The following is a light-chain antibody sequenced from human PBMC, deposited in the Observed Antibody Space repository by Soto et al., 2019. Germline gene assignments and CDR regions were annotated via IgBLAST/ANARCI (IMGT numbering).Light chain of an antibody. V-gene: IGKV3-15*01. J-gene: IGKJ4*01. CDR3: QQYENWPQLT. CDR2: GAS. CDR1: QSVGGD. Sequence: ERVMTQSPATLSVSPGERATLSCRASQSVGGDLAWYQQKPGQAPRLLIYGASSRAPGIPDRFSGSGSGTEFTLTISSLQSEDSAGYYCQQYENWPQLTFGGGTKV.